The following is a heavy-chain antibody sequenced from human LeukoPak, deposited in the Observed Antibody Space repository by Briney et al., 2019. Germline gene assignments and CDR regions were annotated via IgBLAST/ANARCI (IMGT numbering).Heavy chain of an antibody. J-gene: IGHJ4*02. CDR2: INPNSGGT. V-gene: IGHV1-2*02. CDR1: GYTFIGYY. Sequence: ASVKVSCKASGYTFIGYYIHWVRQAPGQGLEWMGWINPNSGGTNYAQKFQGRVTMTRDTSIGTAYMELNRLTSDDTAAYYCARGSKYDYWGQGALVTVSS. CDR3: ARGSKYDY.